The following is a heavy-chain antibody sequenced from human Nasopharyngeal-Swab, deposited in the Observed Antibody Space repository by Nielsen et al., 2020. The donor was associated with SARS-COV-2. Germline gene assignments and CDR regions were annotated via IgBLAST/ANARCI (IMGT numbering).Heavy chain of an antibody. CDR2: IDWDDDK. D-gene: IGHD3-10*01. J-gene: IGHJ4*02. CDR3: ARQNYYGSGTYAYYFDY. V-gene: IGHV2-70*01. CDR1: GFSLTTCGMC. Sequence: SGPTLVKPTQTLTLTCTFSGFSLTTCGMCVSWIRQPPGKALEWLALIDWDDDKFYSTSLRTRLTIFKDTSKTQVVLTMTNMEPADTATYYCARQNYYGSGTYAYYFDYWGQGALVTVSS.